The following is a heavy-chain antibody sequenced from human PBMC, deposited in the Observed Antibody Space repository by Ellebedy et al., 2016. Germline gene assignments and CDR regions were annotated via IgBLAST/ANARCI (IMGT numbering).Heavy chain of an antibody. CDR1: GFTFSSYS. V-gene: IGHV3-30*18. D-gene: IGHD6-13*01. CDR3: AKNAVSNRNYKNAVRWPWKQQLVRAAYFDY. CDR2: ISYDGSNK. Sequence: GESLKISXAASGFTFSSYSMNWVRQAPGKGLEWVAVISYDGSNKYYADSVKGRFTISRDNSKNTLYLQMNSLRAEDTAVYYCAKNAVSNRNYKNAVRWPWKQQLVRAAYFDYWGQGTLVTVSS. J-gene: IGHJ4*02.